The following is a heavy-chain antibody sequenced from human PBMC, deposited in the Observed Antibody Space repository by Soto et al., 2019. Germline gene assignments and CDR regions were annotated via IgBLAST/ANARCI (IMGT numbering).Heavy chain of an antibody. CDR2: ISSNGGST. CDR3: ARLNPIAAAFDY. J-gene: IGHJ4*02. D-gene: IGHD6-13*01. CDR1: GFTFSSYA. Sequence: GGPLRLSCAASGFTFSSYAMHWVRQAPGKGLEYVSAISSNGGSTHYANSVKGRFTISRDNSKNTLYLQMGSLRAEDMAVYYCARLNPIAAAFDYWGQGTLVTVSS. V-gene: IGHV3-64*01.